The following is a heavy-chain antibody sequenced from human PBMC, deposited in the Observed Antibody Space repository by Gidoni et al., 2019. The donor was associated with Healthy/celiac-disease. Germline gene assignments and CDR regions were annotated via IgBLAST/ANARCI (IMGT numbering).Heavy chain of an antibody. CDR3: TQMYYYGSGSYP. Sequence: EVQLVESGGGLVKPGGSLRLSCAASGFTLSNAWMSWVRQAPGKGLEWVGRIKSKTDGGTTDYAAPVKGRFTISRDDSRSTLFLQMNSLKTEDTAVYFCTQMYYYGSGSYPWGQGTLVTVSS. CDR1: GFTLSNAW. CDR2: IKSKTDGGTT. V-gene: IGHV3-15*01. J-gene: IGHJ5*02. D-gene: IGHD3-10*01.